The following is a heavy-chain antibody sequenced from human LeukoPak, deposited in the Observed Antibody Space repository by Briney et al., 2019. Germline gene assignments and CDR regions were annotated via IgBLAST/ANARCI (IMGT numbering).Heavy chain of an antibody. CDR3: ARVGYSGYDFGWFDP. V-gene: IGHV1-2*02. CDR2: INPNSGGT. CDR1: GYTFTGYY. D-gene: IGHD5-12*01. Sequence: ASVKVSCKASGYTFTGYYMHWVRQAPGQGLEWMGWINPNSGGTNYAQKFQGRVTMSRDTSFSTAYMELSRLRSDDTAVYYCARVGYSGYDFGWFDPWGQGTLVTVSS. J-gene: IGHJ5*02.